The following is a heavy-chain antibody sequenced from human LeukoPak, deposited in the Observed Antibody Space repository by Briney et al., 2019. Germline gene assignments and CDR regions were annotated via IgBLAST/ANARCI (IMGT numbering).Heavy chain of an antibody. V-gene: IGHV3-64*01. CDR2: ISSNGGST. J-gene: IGHJ4*02. D-gene: IGHD6-19*01. Sequence: GGSLRLSCAASGFTFSSYAMHWVRQAPGKGLEYVSAISSNGGSTYYANSVKGRFTISRDNPKNTLYLQMGSLRAEDMAVYYCASLSKGGWYDYWGQGTLVTVSS. CDR1: GFTFSSYA. CDR3: ASLSKGGWYDY.